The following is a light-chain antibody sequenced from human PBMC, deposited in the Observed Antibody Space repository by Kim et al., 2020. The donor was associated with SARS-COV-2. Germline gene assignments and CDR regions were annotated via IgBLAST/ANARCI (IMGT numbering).Light chain of an antibody. CDR2: GAS. J-gene: IGKJ4*01. Sequence: SPGERATLSCRASQSITSNYLAWYQHKPGQPPRLLIYGASTRATGIPDRFSGSGSGTDFTLTISRLEPEDFAVYFCQQYGNSPLTFGGGTKVDIK. CDR1: QSITSNY. V-gene: IGKV3-20*01. CDR3: QQYGNSPLT.